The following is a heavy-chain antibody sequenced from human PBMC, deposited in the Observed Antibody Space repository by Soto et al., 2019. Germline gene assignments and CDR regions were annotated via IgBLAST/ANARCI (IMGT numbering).Heavy chain of an antibody. CDR2: INPDNGVP. J-gene: IGHJ4*02. V-gene: IGHV1-2*02. CDR3: ARTDYLFSTLTYYFDY. CDR1: GDSFTGDY. Sequence: APVKLCCKASGDSFTGDYVNWALQAHGQGLEWMGWINPDNGVPNYAQKFQGRVTLSRDTSINTAYMELSRLTSDDTAMYYCARTDYLFSTLTYYFDYWGQGTLVTVSS. D-gene: IGHD3-16*01.